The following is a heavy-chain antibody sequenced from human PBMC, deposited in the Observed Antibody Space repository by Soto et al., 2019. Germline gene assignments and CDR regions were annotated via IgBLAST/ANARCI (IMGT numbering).Heavy chain of an antibody. CDR1: GYSFTNYW. J-gene: IGHJ4*02. D-gene: IGHD6-19*01. CDR2: IYPADSDT. V-gene: IGHV5-51*01. Sequence: GESLKISCQASGYSFTNYWIAWVRQVPGKALEWMGIIYPADSDTRYNPTFEGDVTISADKCISTAYLQWSSLKASDTAMYYCARPLPPGGSGSFSYYYWGQGSLVTVSS. CDR3: ARPLPPGGSGSFSYYY.